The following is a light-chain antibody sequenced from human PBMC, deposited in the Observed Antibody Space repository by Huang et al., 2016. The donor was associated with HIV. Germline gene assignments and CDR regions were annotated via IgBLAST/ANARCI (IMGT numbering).Light chain of an antibody. CDR3: LQYYSVPQT. Sequence: DIVMTQSPDSLAVSPGERATINCKSSKSVSYSLSKKNYLAWFQQKPGRPPKLLIYWATTRESGFPYRFSGSGSGTDFTLTINNLQAEDVAVYFCLQYYSVPQTFGHGTKVEIK. V-gene: IGKV4-1*01. CDR1: KSVSYSLSKKNY. J-gene: IGKJ1*01. CDR2: WAT.